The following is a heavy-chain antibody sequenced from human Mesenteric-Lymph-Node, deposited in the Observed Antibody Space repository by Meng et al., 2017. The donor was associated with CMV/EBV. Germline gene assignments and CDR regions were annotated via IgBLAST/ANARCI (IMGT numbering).Heavy chain of an antibody. V-gene: IGHV3-21*01. CDR1: GFTFSSYS. Sequence: GGSLRLSWAASGFTFSSYSMNWVRQAPGKGLEWVSSISSSSSYIYYADSVKGRFTISRDNAKNSLYLQMNSLRAEDTAVYYCAKDSYGSGSYYNMGDAFDIWGQGTMVTVSS. J-gene: IGHJ3*02. D-gene: IGHD3-10*01. CDR3: AKDSYGSGSYYNMGDAFDI. CDR2: ISSSSSYI.